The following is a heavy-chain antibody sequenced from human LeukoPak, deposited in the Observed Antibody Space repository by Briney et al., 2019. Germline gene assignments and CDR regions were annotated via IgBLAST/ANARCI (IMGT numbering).Heavy chain of an antibody. Sequence: SETLSLTCTVSGGSISSNYWSWIRQSPGQGLEWIGYIYYSGRTDYNPSLKSRVTISVDTSKNQFSLRLSSVTAADTAVYYCARSVDQWLLTFDYWGLGTLVTASS. CDR3: ARSVDQWLLTFDY. CDR2: IYYSGRT. CDR1: GGSISSNY. V-gene: IGHV4-59*01. J-gene: IGHJ4*02. D-gene: IGHD6-19*01.